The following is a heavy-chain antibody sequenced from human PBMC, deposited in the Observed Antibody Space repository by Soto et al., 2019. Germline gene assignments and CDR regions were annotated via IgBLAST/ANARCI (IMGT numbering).Heavy chain of an antibody. Sequence: PSETLSLTCTVSGGSISRYYWSWIRQPPGKGLEWIGYIYYSGSTNYNPSLKSRVTISVDTSKNQFSLKLSSVTAADTAVYYCARQRNYDILTGYYSWFDPWGQGTLVTVSS. V-gene: IGHV4-59*08. J-gene: IGHJ5*02. CDR3: ARQRNYDILTGYYSWFDP. D-gene: IGHD3-9*01. CDR1: GGSISRYY. CDR2: IYYSGST.